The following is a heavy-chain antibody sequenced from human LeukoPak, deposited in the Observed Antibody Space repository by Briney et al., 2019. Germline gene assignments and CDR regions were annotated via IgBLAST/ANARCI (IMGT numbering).Heavy chain of an antibody. D-gene: IGHD2-21*02. Sequence: GASVKVSCKASGYTFTNYGISWVRQAPGQGLEWMGWISAYNGNTNYAQKLQGRVTMTTDTSTSTAYMELRSLRSDDTAVYYCARDRPDCGGDCYYYYYYGMDVWGQGTTVTVSS. CDR1: GYTFTNYG. CDR3: ARDRPDCGGDCYYYYYYGMDV. V-gene: IGHV1-18*01. J-gene: IGHJ6*02. CDR2: ISAYNGNT.